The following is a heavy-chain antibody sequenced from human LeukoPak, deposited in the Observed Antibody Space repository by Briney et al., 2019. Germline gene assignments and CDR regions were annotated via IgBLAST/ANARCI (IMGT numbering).Heavy chain of an antibody. D-gene: IGHD3-9*01. CDR3: ARDYDILTGYYPHAEYFQH. CDR1: GYTFTSYG. V-gene: IGHV1-18*01. J-gene: IGHJ1*01. Sequence: GASVKVSCKASGYTFTSYGISWVRQAPGQGLEWMGWISAYNGNTNYAQKLQGRVTMTTDTSTSTAYMELRSLRSDDTAVYYCARDYDILTGYYPHAEYFQHWGQGTLVTVSS. CDR2: ISAYNGNT.